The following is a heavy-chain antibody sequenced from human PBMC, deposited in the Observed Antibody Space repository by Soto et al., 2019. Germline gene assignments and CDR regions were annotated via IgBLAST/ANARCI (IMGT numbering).Heavy chain of an antibody. J-gene: IGHJ6*02. CDR1: GYSFTSYW. CDR2: IYPGDSDT. D-gene: IGHD1-1*01. V-gene: IGHV5-51*01. Sequence: PGESLKISCKGSGYSFTSYWIGWVRQMPGKGLEWMGIIYPGDSDTRYSPSFQGQVTISADKSISTAYLQWSSLKASDTAMYYCAKQYGHWNPSGWDYYGMDVWGQGTTVTVSS. CDR3: AKQYGHWNPSGWDYYGMDV.